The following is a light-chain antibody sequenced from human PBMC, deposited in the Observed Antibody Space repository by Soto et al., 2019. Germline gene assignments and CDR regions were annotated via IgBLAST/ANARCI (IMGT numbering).Light chain of an antibody. J-gene: IGLJ1*01. CDR2: ENT. Sequence: QSALTQPPSVSAAPGQKVTISCSGSSSDIGRHHVSWYQQLPGTAPKLLIYENTMRPSGIPDRFSGSKSGTSATLGITGLQTGDEADYYCGTWDTSLSRVFGTGTKVTVL. CDR3: GTWDTSLSRV. V-gene: IGLV1-51*02. CDR1: SSDIGRHH.